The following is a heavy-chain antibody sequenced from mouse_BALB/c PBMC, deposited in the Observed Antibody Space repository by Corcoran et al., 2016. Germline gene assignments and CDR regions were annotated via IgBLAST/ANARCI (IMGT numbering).Heavy chain of an antibody. D-gene: IGHD3-1*01. J-gene: IGHJ4*01. CDR1: GFNIKDTY. CDR2: IDPANGNT. CDR3: ARRAARARYYAMDY. V-gene: IGHV14-3*02. Sequence: EVQLQQSGAELVKPGASVKLSCTASGFNIKDTYMHWVKQRPEQGLEWIGRIDPANGNTKYDPKFQGKATITAETSSNTAYLQLSSLTSEDTAVYYCARRAARARYYAMDYWGQGTSVTVSS.